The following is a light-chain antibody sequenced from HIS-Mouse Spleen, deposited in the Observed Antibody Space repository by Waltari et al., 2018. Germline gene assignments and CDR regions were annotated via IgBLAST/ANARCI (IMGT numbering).Light chain of an antibody. V-gene: IGLV1-47*01. J-gene: IGLJ3*02. Sequence: QSVLTQPPSASGTPGQRVTISCSGSSSNIGSNYVYWYQQLPGTAPKLLIYRNNRRPSGVPDQFSGSKSGTSASLAIRGLRSEDEADYYCAAWDDSLSGPVFGGGTKLTVL. CDR2: RNN. CDR1: SSNIGSNY. CDR3: AAWDDSLSGPV.